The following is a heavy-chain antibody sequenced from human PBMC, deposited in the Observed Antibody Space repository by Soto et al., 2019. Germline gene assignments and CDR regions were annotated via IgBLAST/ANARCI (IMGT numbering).Heavy chain of an antibody. D-gene: IGHD5-12*01. CDR3: ARAPVDIVATTWDY. V-gene: IGHV1-3*01. CDR2: INAGNGNT. J-gene: IGHJ4*02. Sequence: ASVKVSCKASGYTFTIYAMHWVRQAPGQRLEWMGWINAGNGNTKYSQQFQGRVTITRDTSTSTVYMELSSLRSEDTAVYYCARAPVDIVATTWDYSGQGTLVTVSS. CDR1: GYTFTIYA.